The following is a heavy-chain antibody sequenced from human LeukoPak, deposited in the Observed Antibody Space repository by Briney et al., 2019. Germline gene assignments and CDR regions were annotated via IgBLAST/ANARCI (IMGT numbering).Heavy chain of an antibody. D-gene: IGHD1-7*01. CDR2: ISGRGGST. J-gene: IGHJ4*02. Sequence: GGSLRLSCAASGFTFSTYALSWVRQAPGRGLEWVSGISGRGGSTYNADSLKGRFTISRDNAKNSLYLQMNSLRAEDTAVYYCARDGGSITGTTGLFDYWGQGTLVTVSS. CDR3: ARDGGSITGTTGLFDY. V-gene: IGHV3-23*01. CDR1: GFTFSTYA.